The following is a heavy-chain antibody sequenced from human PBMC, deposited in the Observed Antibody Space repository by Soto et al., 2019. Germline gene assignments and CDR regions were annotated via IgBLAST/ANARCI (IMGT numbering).Heavy chain of an antibody. D-gene: IGHD2-21*01. V-gene: IGHV1-18*01. J-gene: IGHJ4*02. CDR1: GYSFKSSG. CDR2: ISAYNGNT. Sequence: QVQLVQSGAEGKKPGASVKVSCKASGYSFKSSGISWVRQAPGQGLEWMGWISAYNGNTNIAQKFQGRVTMTTDTFTSTAYMELRSLRSDDTAMYYCARDEPVVMYYFDYWGQGTLVTVSS. CDR3: ARDEPVVMYYFDY.